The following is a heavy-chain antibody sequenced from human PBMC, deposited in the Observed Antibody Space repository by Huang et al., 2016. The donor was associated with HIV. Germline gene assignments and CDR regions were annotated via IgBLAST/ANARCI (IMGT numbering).Heavy chain of an antibody. Sequence: QVRLQESGPGLVKPSETLSLSCTVSGDSVSSHYWGWIRHPPGKGLEWIGTVYYIGTTKYNPRLKSRITISVDTSKNGFSLNITSVSAADTAMYFCVRDQGRLAVGGIDNWFDPWGQGALVTVSS. CDR3: VRDQGRLAVGGIDNWFDP. V-gene: IGHV4-59*02. J-gene: IGHJ5*02. D-gene: IGHD6-19*01. CDR2: VYYIGTT. CDR1: GDSVSSHY.